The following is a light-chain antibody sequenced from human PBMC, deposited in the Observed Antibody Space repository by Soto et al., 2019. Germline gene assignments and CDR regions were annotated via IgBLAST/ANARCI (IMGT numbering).Light chain of an antibody. J-gene: IGKJ3*01. CDR3: QLHGTSFRVT. Sequence: EIVLTQSPGTLSLSPGERATLSCRASQSVSSAYLAWYQQKPGQAPRLLIYGASSRATGIPDRFSGSESGTDFTLTISRLEPEDFAVYYCQLHGTSFRVTFGPGTKVDVK. CDR1: QSVSSAY. CDR2: GAS. V-gene: IGKV3-20*01.